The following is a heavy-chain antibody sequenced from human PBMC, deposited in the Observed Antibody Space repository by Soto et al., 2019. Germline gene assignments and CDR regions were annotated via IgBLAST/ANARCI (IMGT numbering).Heavy chain of an antibody. V-gene: IGHV3-15*01. CDR3: AKDGNTYSSGWWVFDY. D-gene: IGHD6-19*01. J-gene: IGHJ4*02. CDR2: IKSKIDGGTR. Sequence: EVQLVESGGGLVKPGGSLRLSCAASGFPFSNAWMSWVRQAPGKGLEWVARIKSKIDGGTRDHAALVEGRFTISRDDSKNTLYLQMNSLRAEDTAVYYCAKDGNTYSSGWWVFDYWGQGTLVTVSS. CDR1: GFPFSNAW.